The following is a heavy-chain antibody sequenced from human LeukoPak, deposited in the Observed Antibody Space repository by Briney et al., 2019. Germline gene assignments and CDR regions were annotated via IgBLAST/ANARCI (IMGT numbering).Heavy chain of an antibody. CDR2: FYHTGST. D-gene: IGHD2-2*01. Sequence: SETLSLTCTVSGGSTSSYYWSWIRQPPGKGLEWIVYFYHTGSTYYNPSLKSRVTISVDRSKNQFSLKLTSVTAADTAVYYCARGPYCSTTNCLFGYFDYWGQGTLVTVSS. CDR3: ARGPYCSTTNCLFGYFDY. CDR1: GGSTSSYY. J-gene: IGHJ4*02. V-gene: IGHV4-59*12.